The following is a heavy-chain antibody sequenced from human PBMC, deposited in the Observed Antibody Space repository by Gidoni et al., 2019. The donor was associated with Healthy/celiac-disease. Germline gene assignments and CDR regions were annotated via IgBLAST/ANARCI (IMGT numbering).Heavy chain of an antibody. CDR3: AKDLGYCSSTSCPNDY. CDR2: ISYDGSNK. CDR1: GFTFCIYG. Sequence: QVQPVESGGGVVQLGRSLGLSCAASGFTFCIYGMHWVRQAPGKGLEGVAVISYDGSNKYYADSEKGRFTISRDNSKNTLYLQMNSLRAEDTAVYYCAKDLGYCSSTSCPNDYWGQGTLVTVSS. J-gene: IGHJ4*02. V-gene: IGHV3-30*18. D-gene: IGHD2-2*01.